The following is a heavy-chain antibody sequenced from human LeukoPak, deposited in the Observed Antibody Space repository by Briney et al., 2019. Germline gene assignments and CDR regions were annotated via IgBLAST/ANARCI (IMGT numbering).Heavy chain of an antibody. V-gene: IGHV3-21*04. Sequence: GGSLRLSCAASGFTFSTYSMNWVRQALGKGLEWVSSISSSSSYIYYADSVKGRFTISRDNAKNALYLQMNSLRAEDTAVYYCARAHRSSWYGFGFWGQGTLVTVSS. J-gene: IGHJ4*02. D-gene: IGHD6-13*01. CDR3: ARAHRSSWYGFGF. CDR2: ISSSSSYI. CDR1: GFTFSTYS.